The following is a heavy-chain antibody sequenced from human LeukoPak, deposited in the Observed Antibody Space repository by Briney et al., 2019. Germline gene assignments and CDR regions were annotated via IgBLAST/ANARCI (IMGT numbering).Heavy chain of an antibody. V-gene: IGHV3-7*01. CDR1: GFTFSDYY. CDR3: ARVSGQQLVRGWFDP. CDR2: IKQDGSEK. Sequence: GGSLRLSCAASGFTFSDYYMSWVRQAPGKGLEWVANIKQDGSEKYYVDSVKGRFTIPRDNAKNSLYLQMNSLRAEDTAVYYCARVSGQQLVRGWFDPWGQGTLVTVSS. J-gene: IGHJ5*02. D-gene: IGHD6-13*01.